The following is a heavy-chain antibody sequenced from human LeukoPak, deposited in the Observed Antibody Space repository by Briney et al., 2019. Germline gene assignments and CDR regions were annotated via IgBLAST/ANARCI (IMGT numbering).Heavy chain of an antibody. D-gene: IGHD6-13*01. CDR3: AREAGSWSSFYYYYMDV. CDR2: IYTSGST. Sequence: SETLSLTCTVSGGSISRYYWSWIRQPPGKGLEWIGRIYTSGSTNYNPSLKSRVTMSVDTSKNQFSLKLSSVTAADTAVYYCAREAGSWSSFYYYYMDVWGKGTTVTVSS. J-gene: IGHJ6*03. V-gene: IGHV4-4*07. CDR1: GGSISRYY.